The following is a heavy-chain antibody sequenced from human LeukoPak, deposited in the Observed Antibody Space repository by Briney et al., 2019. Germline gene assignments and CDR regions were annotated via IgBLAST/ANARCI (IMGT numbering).Heavy chain of an antibody. CDR2: FDPEDDEK. V-gene: IGHV1-24*01. CDR1: GYMFTELS. Sequence: ASVRLSCKVSGYMFTELSMHWVRQAPGKGPEWMGGFDPEDDEKMYAQKFQGRVTMTEDTSTDTAYMELSSLRSEDTAVYYCAAELSSGYFDYWGQGTLGSASS. CDR3: AAELSSGYFDY. J-gene: IGHJ4*02. D-gene: IGHD3-22*01.